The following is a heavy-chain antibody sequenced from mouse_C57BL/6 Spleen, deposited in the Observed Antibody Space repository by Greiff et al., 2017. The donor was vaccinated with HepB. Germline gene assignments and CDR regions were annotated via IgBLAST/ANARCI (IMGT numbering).Heavy chain of an antibody. CDR1: GYTFTSYW. J-gene: IGHJ1*03. Sequence: QVQLKESGAELVKPGASVKLSCKASGYTFTSYWMHWVKQRPGRGLEWIGRIDPNSGGTKYNEKFKSKATLTVDKPSSTAYMQLSSLTSEDSAVYYCARERGSSYWYFDVWGTGTTVTVSS. V-gene: IGHV1-72*01. CDR3: ARERGSSYWYFDV. D-gene: IGHD1-1*01. CDR2: IDPNSGGT.